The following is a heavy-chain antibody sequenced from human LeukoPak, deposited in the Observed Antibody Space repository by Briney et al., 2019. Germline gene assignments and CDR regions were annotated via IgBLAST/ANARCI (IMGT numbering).Heavy chain of an antibody. CDR1: NGSFSFHF. D-gene: IGHD3-22*01. CDR3: RYDSSGYYYGDNDLGDDAFDI. CDR2: INHSGST. Sequence: SETLSLTCDVYNGSFSFHFWSWIRQPPGKGLEWIGEINHSGSTNYNPSLKSRVTISVDTSKNQFSLKLSSVTAADTAVYYCRYDSSGYYYGDNDLGDDAFDIWGQGTMVTVSS. J-gene: IGHJ3*02. V-gene: IGHV4-34*01.